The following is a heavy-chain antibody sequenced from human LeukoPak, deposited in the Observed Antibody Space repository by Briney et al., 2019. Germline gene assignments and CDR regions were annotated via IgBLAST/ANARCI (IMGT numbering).Heavy chain of an antibody. V-gene: IGHV1-24*01. Sequence: VASVKVSCKVSGYTLTELSMHWVRQAPGKGLEWMGGFDPEDGETIYAQKFQGRVTMTEDTSTDTAYMELSSLRSEDTAVYYCATDLEYSSSSTDYWGQGTLVTVSS. J-gene: IGHJ4*02. D-gene: IGHD6-6*01. CDR3: ATDLEYSSSSTDY. CDR2: FDPEDGET. CDR1: GYTLTELS.